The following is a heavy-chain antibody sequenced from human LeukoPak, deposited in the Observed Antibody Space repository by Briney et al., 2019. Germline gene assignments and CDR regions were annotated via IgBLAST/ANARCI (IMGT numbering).Heavy chain of an antibody. D-gene: IGHD6-6*01. CDR3: ARGSSNIAARNNWFDP. V-gene: IGHV3-21*01. J-gene: IGHJ5*02. Sequence: GGSLRLSCAASGFTFSSYNMDWVRQAPGKGREWVSSISTSSSYIYYTNSVKGRFTTSRDNAKKSLYLQMTRLRAEDTAVYYCARGSSNIAARNNWFDPWGQGTLVTVSS. CDR2: ISTSSSYI. CDR1: GFTFSSYN.